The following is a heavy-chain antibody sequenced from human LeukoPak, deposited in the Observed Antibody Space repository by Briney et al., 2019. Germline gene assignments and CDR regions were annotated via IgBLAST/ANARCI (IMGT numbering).Heavy chain of an antibody. V-gene: IGHV1-69*05. CDR1: GYTFTSYD. CDR3: ARAISSSWCDY. Sequence: SVKVSCKASGYTFTSYDISWVRQAPGQGLEWMGRIIPIFGTANYAQKFQGRVTITTDESTSTAYMELSSLRSEDTAVYYCARAISSSWCDYWGQGTLVTVSS. D-gene: IGHD6-13*01. CDR2: IIPIFGTA. J-gene: IGHJ4*02.